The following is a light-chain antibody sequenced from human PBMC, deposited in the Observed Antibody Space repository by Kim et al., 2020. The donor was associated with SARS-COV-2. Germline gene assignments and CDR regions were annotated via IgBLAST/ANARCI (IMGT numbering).Light chain of an antibody. Sequence: ASVGDRVTITCRASQSISSYLNWYQQKPAKAPKLLIYAASSLQSGVPSRFSGSGAGTDFTLTISSLQPEDFATYYCQQSYSTPRTFGGGTKVDIK. V-gene: IGKV1-39*01. CDR2: AAS. CDR3: QQSYSTPRT. CDR1: QSISSY. J-gene: IGKJ4*01.